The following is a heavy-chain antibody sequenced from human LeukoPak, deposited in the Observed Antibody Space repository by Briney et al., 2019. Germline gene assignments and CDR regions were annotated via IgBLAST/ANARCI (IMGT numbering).Heavy chain of an antibody. D-gene: IGHD3-10*01. J-gene: IGHJ4*02. Sequence: SETLSLTCAVNGGSFGGYYWSWIRQPPGKGLEWIGEINHSGSTNYNPSLKSRVTISVDTSNNQFSLRLSSVTAADTAVYYCAGPGAGDLDYWGQGTLVTVSS. CDR1: GGSFGGYY. CDR2: INHSGST. CDR3: AGPGAGDLDY. V-gene: IGHV4-34*01.